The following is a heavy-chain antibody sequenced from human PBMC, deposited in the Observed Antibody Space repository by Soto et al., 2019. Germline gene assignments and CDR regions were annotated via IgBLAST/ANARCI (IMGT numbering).Heavy chain of an antibody. Sequence: ETMPLSSRVAEGTSSNYDWRWIRQKTGKGLEWIGYIYYSGSTNYNPSLKSRVTISVDTSKNQFSLKLSSVTAADTAMYYCARDLRGYSSWFHPWGQGTLVTVSS. CDR1: EGTSSNYD. CDR3: ARDLRGYSSWFHP. V-gene: IGHV4-59*01. CDR2: IYYSGST. J-gene: IGHJ5*02. D-gene: IGHD5-18*01.